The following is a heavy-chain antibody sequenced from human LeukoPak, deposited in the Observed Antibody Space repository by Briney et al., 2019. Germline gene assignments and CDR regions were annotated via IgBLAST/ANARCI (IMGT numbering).Heavy chain of an antibody. CDR2: ISSSSSYI. J-gene: IGHJ4*02. D-gene: IGHD2-15*01. CDR3: ARDLYF. V-gene: IGHV3-21*01. Sequence: KPGGSLRLSCAASGFTFSSYSVNWVRQAPGKGLEWVSSISSSSSYIYHADSVKGRFTISRDNAKNSHYLQMNSLRAEDTAVYYCARDLYFWGQGTLVTVSS. CDR1: GFTFSSYS.